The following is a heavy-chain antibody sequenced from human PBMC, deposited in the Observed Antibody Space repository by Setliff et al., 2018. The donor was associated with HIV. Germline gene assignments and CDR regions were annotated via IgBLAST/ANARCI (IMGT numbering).Heavy chain of an antibody. D-gene: IGHD5-18*01. V-gene: IGHV3-48*01. CDR3: ASIELAAMVPVDY. CDR2: ISSSSTTI. J-gene: IGHJ4*02. CDR1: GFTFNSYS. Sequence: PGGSLRLSCAASGFTFNSYSMNWVRQAPGKGLEWISYISSSSTTIYYAESVKGRFTISRDNTKNSLYLQMNSLRAEDTAVYYCASIELAAMVPVDYWGQGTLVTVSS.